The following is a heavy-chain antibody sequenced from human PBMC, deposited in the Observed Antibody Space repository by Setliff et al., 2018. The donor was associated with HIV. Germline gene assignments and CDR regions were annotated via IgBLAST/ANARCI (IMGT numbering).Heavy chain of an antibody. V-gene: IGHV1-18*01. J-gene: IGHJ4*02. Sequence: ASVKVSCKASGYTFTSYGISWVRQAPGQGLEWMGWISAYNGNTNYAQKFRGRVTITADKSTSTAYMELSSLRSEDTAVYYCARGPANGWSGHWGQGTLVTVSS. CDR1: GYTFTSYG. CDR3: ARGPANGWSGH. D-gene: IGHD6-19*01. CDR2: ISAYNGNT.